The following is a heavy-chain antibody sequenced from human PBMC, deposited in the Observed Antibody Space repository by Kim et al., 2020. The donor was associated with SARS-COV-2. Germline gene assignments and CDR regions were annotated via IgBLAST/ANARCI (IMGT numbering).Heavy chain of an antibody. CDR2: IYHSGST. V-gene: IGHV4-38-2*02. J-gene: IGHJ4*02. D-gene: IGHD4-17*01. CDR1: GYSISSGYY. CDR3: ARDLGPSYGDYDGYDY. Sequence: SETLSLTCTVSGYSISSGYYWGWIRQPPGKGLEWIGSIYHSGSTYYNPSLKSRVTISVDTSKNQFSLKLSSVTAADTAVYYCARDLGPSYGDYDGYDYWGQGTLVTVSS.